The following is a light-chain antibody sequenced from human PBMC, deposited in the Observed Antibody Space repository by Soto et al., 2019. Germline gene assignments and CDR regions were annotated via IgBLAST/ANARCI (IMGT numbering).Light chain of an antibody. CDR3: CSYAGFSTSAI. J-gene: IGLJ2*01. Sequence: QSALTQPASLSGSPGQSITISCTGTSSDIGAYDYVSWFQQHPGKAPKLMISEVNNRPSGVSNRFSGSKSGNTAYLTISGLQVEDEANYYCCSYAGFSTSAIFGGGTKLTVL. V-gene: IGLV2-14*01. CDR2: EVN. CDR1: SSDIGAYDY.